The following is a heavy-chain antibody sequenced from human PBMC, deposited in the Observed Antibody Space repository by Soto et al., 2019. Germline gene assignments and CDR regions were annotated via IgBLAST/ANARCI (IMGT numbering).Heavy chain of an antibody. CDR1: GGSISSGTYY. Sequence: QLQLQESGPGLVKPSETLSLTCTVSGGSISSGTYYWAWIRQPPGKGLEWIGSIYYSGNTIYNPSLKSRVTASVDSSKNHCSLKLNSVTAADTAVYYCASRPSSRRLVQWFFDYWGQGILVPVSS. CDR3: ASRPSSRRLVQWFFDY. V-gene: IGHV4-39*02. CDR2: IYYSGNT. J-gene: IGHJ4*02. D-gene: IGHD3-22*01.